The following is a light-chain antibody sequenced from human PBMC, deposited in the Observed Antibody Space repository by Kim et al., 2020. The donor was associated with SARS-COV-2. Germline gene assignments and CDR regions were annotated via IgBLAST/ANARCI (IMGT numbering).Light chain of an antibody. CDR1: QNISNS. CDR3: LQRGNYPLP. J-gene: IGKJ4*01. V-gene: IGKV1-17*03. CDR2: AAS. Sequence: DIQMSQSPSAMSASVGDRVTITCRASQNISNSLAWFQQRPGKVPSRLIYAASSLQSGVPSRFSGSGSGTEFTLTISSLQPEDFATYYCLQRGNYPLPFGAGTKVYIK.